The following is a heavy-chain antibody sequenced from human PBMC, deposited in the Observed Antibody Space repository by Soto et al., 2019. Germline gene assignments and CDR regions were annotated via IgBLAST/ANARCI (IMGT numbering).Heavy chain of an antibody. D-gene: IGHD6-13*01. Sequence: QVQLQESGPGLVKPSETLSLTCTVSGGSISSYYWSWIRQPPGKGLEWIGYIYYSGSTNYNPSLKSRVTLSVDTSKNQFSLKLSSVTAADTAVYYCARGRTAAGTVYWGQGTLVTVSS. J-gene: IGHJ4*02. CDR2: IYYSGST. CDR1: GGSISSYY. V-gene: IGHV4-59*08. CDR3: ARGRTAAGTVY.